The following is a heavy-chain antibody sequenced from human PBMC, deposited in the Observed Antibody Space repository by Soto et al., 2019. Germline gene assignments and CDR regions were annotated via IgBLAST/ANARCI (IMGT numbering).Heavy chain of an antibody. V-gene: IGHV3-30*04. CDR3: ARDPSPYTSGWYVIDF. J-gene: IGHJ4*01. D-gene: IGHD6-19*01. Sequence: GRSLRLSCAASGFMFSAYAMLWVRQAPGKGLEWVAAISYEGTNKYYADSIKGRFTISRDNSANTLFLQVNSLRREDTAMYYCARDPSPYTSGWYVIDFWGHGTLVTVSS. CDR2: ISYEGTNK. CDR1: GFMFSAYA.